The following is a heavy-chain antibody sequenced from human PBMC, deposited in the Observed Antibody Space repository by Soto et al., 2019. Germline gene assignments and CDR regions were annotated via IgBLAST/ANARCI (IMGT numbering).Heavy chain of an antibody. CDR1: GYTFTDYY. D-gene: IGHD3-10*01. CDR3: ARYNGSGSFDY. J-gene: IGHJ4*02. V-gene: IGHV1-2*06. Sequence: GPSVKVSCKASGYTFTDYYIHWARQAPGPGLEWMGRINPNSGGTNYAQKFQGRVTMTRDTSISTAYMELSRLRSDDTAFYYCARYNGSGSFDYWGQGSLVTVSS. CDR2: INPNSGGT.